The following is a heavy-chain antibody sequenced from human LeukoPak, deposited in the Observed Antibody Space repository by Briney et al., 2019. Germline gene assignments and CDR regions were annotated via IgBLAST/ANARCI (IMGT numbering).Heavy chain of an antibody. D-gene: IGHD1-14*01. Sequence: KPSETLSLACAVYGGSFSGYYWSWIRQPPGKGLEWIGEINHSGSTNYNPSLKSRVTISVDTSKNQFSLKLSSVTAADTAVYYCARGLNLGYYYYYMDVWGKGTTVTVSS. CDR1: GGSFSGYY. V-gene: IGHV4-34*01. J-gene: IGHJ6*03. CDR2: INHSGST. CDR3: ARGLNLGYYYYYMDV.